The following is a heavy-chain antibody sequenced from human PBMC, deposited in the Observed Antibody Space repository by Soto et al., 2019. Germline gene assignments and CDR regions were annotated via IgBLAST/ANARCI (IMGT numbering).Heavy chain of an antibody. D-gene: IGHD3-22*01. Sequence: LRLSCAASGFTFSDYYMSWIRQAPGKGLEWVSYISSSGSTIYYADSVKGRFTISRDNAKNSLYLQMNSLRAEDTAVYYCARGKYYYDSSGYYHWGQGTLVTVSS. J-gene: IGHJ4*02. CDR3: ARGKYYYDSSGYYH. CDR1: GFTFSDYY. CDR2: ISSSGSTI. V-gene: IGHV3-11*01.